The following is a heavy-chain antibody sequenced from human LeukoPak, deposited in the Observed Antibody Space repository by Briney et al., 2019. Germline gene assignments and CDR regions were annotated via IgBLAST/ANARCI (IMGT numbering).Heavy chain of an antibody. V-gene: IGHV1-69*13. CDR3: ARESGIVVVPAAAFDI. D-gene: IGHD2-2*01. CDR1: GGTFSSYA. Sequence: SVKVSCKASGGTFSSYATSWVRQAPGQGLEWMGGIIPIFGTANYAQKFQGRVTITADESTSTAYMELSSLRSEDTAVYYCARESGIVVVPAAAFDIWGQGTMVTVSS. J-gene: IGHJ3*02. CDR2: IIPIFGTA.